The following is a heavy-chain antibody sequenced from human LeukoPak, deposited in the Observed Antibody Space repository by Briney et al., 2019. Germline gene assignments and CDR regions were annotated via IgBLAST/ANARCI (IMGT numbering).Heavy chain of an antibody. D-gene: IGHD3-9*01. Sequence: GESLKISCKGSGYSFTSYWISWVRQMPGKGLEWMGRIDPSDSYTNYSPSFQGHVTISADKFISTAYLQWSSLKASDTAMYYCATYSDYDILTGYYVTDAFDIWGQGTMVTVSS. CDR2: IDPSDSYT. V-gene: IGHV5-10-1*01. J-gene: IGHJ3*02. CDR1: GYSFTSYW. CDR3: ATYSDYDILTGYYVTDAFDI.